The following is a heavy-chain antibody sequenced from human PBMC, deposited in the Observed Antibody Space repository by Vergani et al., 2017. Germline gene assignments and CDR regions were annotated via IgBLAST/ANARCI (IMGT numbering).Heavy chain of an antibody. Sequence: QVQLVQSGAEVKKPGSSVKVSCKASGGTFSSYAISWVRQAPGQGLEWMGGIIPIFGTANYAQKFQGRVTITADKSTSTAYMALSSLRSDDTAVYYCARGQRDGFWSGWYMDVWGKGTTVTVSS. J-gene: IGHJ6*03. CDR3: ARGQRDGFWSGWYMDV. CDR1: GGTFSSYA. V-gene: IGHV1-69*06. D-gene: IGHD3-3*01. CDR2: IIPIFGTA.